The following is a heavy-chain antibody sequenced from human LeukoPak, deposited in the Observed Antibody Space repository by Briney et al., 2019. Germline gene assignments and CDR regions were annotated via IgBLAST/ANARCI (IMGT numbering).Heavy chain of an antibody. CDR2: IYYSGST. V-gene: IGHV4-59*01. Sequence: SETLSLTCTVSGGSISSYYWSWIRQPPGKGLEWIGYIYYSGSTNYNPSLKSRVTISVDTSKNQFSLKLSSVTAADTAVYYCASWDSYNWNYARAFDIWGQGTMVTVSS. CDR1: GGSISSYY. J-gene: IGHJ3*02. D-gene: IGHD1-7*01. CDR3: ASWDSYNWNYARAFDI.